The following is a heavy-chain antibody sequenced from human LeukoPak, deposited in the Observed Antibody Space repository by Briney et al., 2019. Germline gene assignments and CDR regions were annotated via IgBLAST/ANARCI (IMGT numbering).Heavy chain of an antibody. CDR3: ARVHRAAAGPGGWFDP. V-gene: IGHV4-34*01. D-gene: IGHD6-13*01. CDR2: INHSGST. J-gene: IGHJ5*02. Sequence: ASETLSLTCAVYGGSFSGYYWSWIRQPPGKGLEWIGEINHSGSTNYNPSLKSRVTISVDTSKSQFSLKLSSVTAADTAVDYCARVHRAAAGPGGWFDPWGQGTLVTVSS. CDR1: GGSFSGYY.